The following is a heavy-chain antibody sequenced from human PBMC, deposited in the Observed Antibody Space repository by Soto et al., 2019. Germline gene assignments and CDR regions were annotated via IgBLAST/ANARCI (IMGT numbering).Heavy chain of an antibody. CDR1: GFTFSSYS. CDR3: ARIYSSGWYGPDY. J-gene: IGHJ4*02. V-gene: IGHV3-21*01. CDR2: ISSSSSYI. D-gene: IGHD6-19*01. Sequence: PGGSLRLSCAASGFTFSSYSMNWVRQAPGKGLEWVSSISSSSSYIYYADSVKGRFTISRDNAKNSLYLQMNSLRAEDTAVYYCARIYSSGWYGPDYWGQGTLVTVSS.